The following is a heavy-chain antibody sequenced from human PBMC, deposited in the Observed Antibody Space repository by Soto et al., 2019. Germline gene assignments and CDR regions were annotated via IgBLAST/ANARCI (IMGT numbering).Heavy chain of an antibody. D-gene: IGHD3-22*01. J-gene: IGHJ3*02. CDR3: AKESAYYYDSSGYPDI. V-gene: IGHV3-30*18. CDR1: GFTFSSYG. Sequence: GGSLRLSCAASGFTFSSYGMHWVRQAPGKGLEWVAVISYDGSNKYYADSVKGRFTISRDNSKNTLYLQMNGLRAEDTAVYYCAKESAYYYDSSGYPDIWGQGTMVTVSS. CDR2: ISYDGSNK.